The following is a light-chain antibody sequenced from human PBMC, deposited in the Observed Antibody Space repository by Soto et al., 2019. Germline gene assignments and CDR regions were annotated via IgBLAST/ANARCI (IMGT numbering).Light chain of an antibody. CDR2: EVT. CDR1: SSDVGTYDD. Sequence: QSALTQPASVSASPGQSITISCTGTSSDVGTYDDVSWYRQHPGKGPKLLIYEVTNRPSGVSNRFSGSKSGNTASLTISGLQAEDEADYYCSSYTSSSTYVFGSGTKLTVL. J-gene: IGLJ1*01. V-gene: IGLV2-14*01. CDR3: SSYTSSSTYV.